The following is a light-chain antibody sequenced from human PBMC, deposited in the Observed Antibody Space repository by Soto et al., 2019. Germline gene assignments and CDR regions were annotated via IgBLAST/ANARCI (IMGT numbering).Light chain of an antibody. V-gene: IGLV1-47*01. CDR1: RSSIGSNY. Sequence: QSVLTQPPSASGTPGQRVSISCSGSRSSIGSNYVYWYQHLPGSAPKLLIYNNGQRPSGVPNRYSGSKSGTSASLAISGLRSEDEADYYCAVWHDNLSAWVFGGGTQLTVL. CDR2: NNG. J-gene: IGLJ3*02. CDR3: AVWHDNLSAWV.